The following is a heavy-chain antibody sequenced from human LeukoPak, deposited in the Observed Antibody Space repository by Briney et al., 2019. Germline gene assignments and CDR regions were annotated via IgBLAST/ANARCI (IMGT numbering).Heavy chain of an antibody. V-gene: IGHV4-30-4*01. J-gene: IGHJ5*02. CDR2: IYYSGST. CDR3: ARRFTMVRGVKDWFDP. CDR1: GGSISSGDYY. D-gene: IGHD3-10*01. Sequence: ASETLSLTCTVSGGSISSGDYYWSWIRQPPGKGLEWNGYIYYSGSTYYNPSLKSRVIISVDTSKNQFSLKLSSVTAADTAVYYCARRFTMVRGVKDWFDPWGQGTLVTVSS.